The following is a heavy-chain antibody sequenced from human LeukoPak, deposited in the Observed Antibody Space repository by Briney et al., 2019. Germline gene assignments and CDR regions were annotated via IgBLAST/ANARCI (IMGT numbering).Heavy chain of an antibody. D-gene: IGHD1-26*01. J-gene: IGHJ4*02. CDR3: ARASSRSGSVDY. CDR1: GGSTSSYY. Sequence: KPSETLSLTCTVSGGSTSSYYWSWIRQPPGKGLEWIGYIYYSGSTNYNPSLKSRVTISVDTSKNQFSLKLSSVTAADTAVYYCARASSRSGSVDYWGQGTLVTVSS. CDR2: IYYSGST. V-gene: IGHV4-59*12.